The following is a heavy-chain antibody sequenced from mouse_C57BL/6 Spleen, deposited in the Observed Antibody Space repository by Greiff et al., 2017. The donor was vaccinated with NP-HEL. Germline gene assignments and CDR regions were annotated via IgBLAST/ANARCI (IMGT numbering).Heavy chain of an antibody. CDR3: ARDGNYEAWFAY. CDR2: IYPGDGDT. Sequence: VKLQESGAELVKPGASVKISCKASGYAFSSYWMNWVKQSPGKGLEWIGQIYPGDGDTNYNGKFKGKATLTADKSSSTAYMQLSSLTSEDSAVYFCARDGNYEAWFAYWGQGTLVTVSA. CDR1: GYAFSSYW. V-gene: IGHV1-80*01. D-gene: IGHD2-1*01. J-gene: IGHJ3*01.